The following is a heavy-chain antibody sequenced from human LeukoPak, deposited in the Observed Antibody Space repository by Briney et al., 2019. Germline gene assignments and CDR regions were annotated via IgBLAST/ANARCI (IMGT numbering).Heavy chain of an antibody. CDR1: GGSISSGGYS. J-gene: IGHJ4*02. D-gene: IGHD3-3*01. Sequence: PSETLSLTCAVSGGSISSGGYSWSWIRQPPGKGLEWIGYIYHSGSTYYNPSLKSRVTISVDTSKNQFSLKLSSVTAADTAVYYCARRCNYDFWSGLAAVDYWGQGTLVTVSS. CDR2: IYHSGST. V-gene: IGHV4-30-2*01. CDR3: ARRCNYDFWSGLAAVDY.